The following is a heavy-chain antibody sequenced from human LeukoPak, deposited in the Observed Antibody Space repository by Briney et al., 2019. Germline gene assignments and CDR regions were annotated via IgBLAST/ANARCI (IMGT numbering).Heavy chain of an antibody. D-gene: IGHD3-22*01. CDR3: ARVSSSGYNALDY. J-gene: IGHJ4*02. CDR1: GGSISSNNW. Sequence: PSGTLSLTCAVSGGSISSNNWWSWVRQPPGKGLEWTGEIYHTGSTNSNPSLRSRVTISMDKSKNQFSLKLSSVTAADTAVYYCARVSSSGYNALDYWGQGILVTVSS. V-gene: IGHV4-4*02. CDR2: IYHTGST.